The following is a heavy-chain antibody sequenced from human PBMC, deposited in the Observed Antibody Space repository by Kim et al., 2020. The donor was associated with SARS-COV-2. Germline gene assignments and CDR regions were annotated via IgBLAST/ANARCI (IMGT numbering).Heavy chain of an antibody. D-gene: IGHD5-12*01. Sequence: SVKGRFTISRDNAKNSLYLQMNSLRAEDTALYYCAKDIRNLAVVPTVLDYWGQGTLVTVSS. J-gene: IGHJ4*02. V-gene: IGHV3-9*01. CDR3: AKDIRNLAVVPTVLDY.